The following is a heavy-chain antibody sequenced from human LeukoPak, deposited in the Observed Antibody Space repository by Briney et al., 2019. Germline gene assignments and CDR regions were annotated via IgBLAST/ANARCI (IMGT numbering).Heavy chain of an antibody. V-gene: IGHV3-30*02. CDR3: ASWKRIAAAGSDY. J-gene: IGHJ4*02. D-gene: IGHD6-13*01. CDR1: GFTFSNYG. CDR2: IWYDGSNK. Sequence: GGSLRLSCAASGFTFSNYGMHWVRQAPGKGLEWVALIWYDGSNKYYANSVKGRFTISRDNSKNTLYLQMNSLRAEDTAVYYCASWKRIAAAGSDYWGQGTLVTVSS.